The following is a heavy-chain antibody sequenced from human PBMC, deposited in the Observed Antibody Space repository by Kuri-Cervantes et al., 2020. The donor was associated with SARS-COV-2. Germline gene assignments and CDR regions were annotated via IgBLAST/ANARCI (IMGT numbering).Heavy chain of an antibody. CDR1: GGSFSAYY. CDR3: AGSPGGVFDC. Sequence: SLTLSLTCAVYGGSFSAYYWSWIRQPPGKGLEWIGEINHSGSTNYNPSLKSRVTISVDTSKHQLSLKLSSVTAADTAVYYCAGSPGGVFDCWGQGTLVTVSS. V-gene: IGHV4-34*01. J-gene: IGHJ4*02. CDR2: INHSGST. D-gene: IGHD3-16*01.